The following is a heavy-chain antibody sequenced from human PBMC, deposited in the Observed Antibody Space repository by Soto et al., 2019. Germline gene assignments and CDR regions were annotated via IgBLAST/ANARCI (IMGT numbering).Heavy chain of an antibody. CDR3: ARHPGEYSNSENWFDP. V-gene: IGHV4-30-2*01. CDR2: IYQSVST. Sequence: QLQLQESGSGLVKPSQTLSLTCAVSGGSISSAGYSWSWIRQPPGKGLEWIGYIYQSVSTYYNPSLKSRVTISVDRSKNQFSLKLSSVTAADTAVYYCARHPGEYSNSENWFDPWGQGTLVTVSS. D-gene: IGHD6-6*01. CDR1: GGSISSAGYS. J-gene: IGHJ5*02.